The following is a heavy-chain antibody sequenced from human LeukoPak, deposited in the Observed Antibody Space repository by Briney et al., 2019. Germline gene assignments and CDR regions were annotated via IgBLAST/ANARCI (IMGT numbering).Heavy chain of an antibody. V-gene: IGHV3-9*03. CDR2: ISWNSGSI. CDR3: AKDVSGSYLDAFDI. CDR1: GFTFDDYA. J-gene: IGHJ3*02. D-gene: IGHD6-19*01. Sequence: GGSLRLSCAASGFTFDDYAMHWVRQAPGKGLEWVSGISWNSGSIGYADSVKGRFTISRDNAKNSLYLQMNSLRAEDMALYYRAKDVSGSYLDAFDIWGQGTMVTVSS.